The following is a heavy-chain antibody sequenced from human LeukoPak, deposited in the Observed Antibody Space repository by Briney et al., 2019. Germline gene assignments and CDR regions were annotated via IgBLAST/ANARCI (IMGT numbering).Heavy chain of an antibody. CDR2: ISAYNGNT. Sequence: ASVKVSCKASGYTFTSYGISWVRQAPGQGLEWMGWISAYNGNTNYAQKLQGRVTMTEDTSTDTAYMELSSLRSDDTAVYYCATDPVGYCSANGCYSVDYWGQGTPVTVSS. J-gene: IGHJ4*02. CDR1: GYTFTSYG. D-gene: IGHD2-15*01. V-gene: IGHV1-18*01. CDR3: ATDPVGYCSANGCYSVDY.